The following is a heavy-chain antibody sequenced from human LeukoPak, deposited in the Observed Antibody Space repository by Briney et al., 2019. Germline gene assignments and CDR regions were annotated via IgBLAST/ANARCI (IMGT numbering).Heavy chain of an antibody. V-gene: IGHV3-23*01. D-gene: IGHD1-26*01. J-gene: IGHJ4*02. CDR3: AKAQWDLLVHFDH. CDR2: ISGSAGST. Sequence: PGGSLRLSCAASGFTFSSYAMHWVRQAPGKGLEWVSVISGSAGSTYYADSVKGRFTISRDNSKNTLYLQMNGLRAEDTAVYYCAKAQWDLLVHFDHWGQGTLVSVSS. CDR1: GFTFSSYA.